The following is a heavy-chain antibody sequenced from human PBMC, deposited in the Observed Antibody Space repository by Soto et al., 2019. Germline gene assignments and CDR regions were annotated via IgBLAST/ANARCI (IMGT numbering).Heavy chain of an antibody. CDR3: AKIGPDSHDYYDSSGYDY. V-gene: IGHV3-30*18. CDR1: GFTFSSYG. Sequence: QVQLVESGGGVVQPGRSLRLSCAASGFTFSSYGMHWVRQAPGKGLEWVAVISYDGSNKYYADSVKGRFTISRDNSKNTLYLQMNSLRAEDTAVYYCAKIGPDSHDYYDSSGYDYWGQGTLVTVSS. J-gene: IGHJ4*02. D-gene: IGHD3-22*01. CDR2: ISYDGSNK.